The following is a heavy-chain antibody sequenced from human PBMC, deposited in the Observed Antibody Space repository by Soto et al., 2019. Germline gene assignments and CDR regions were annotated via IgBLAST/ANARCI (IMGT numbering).Heavy chain of an antibody. Sequence: TSETLSLTCTVSGGSISSYYWSWIRQPPGKGLEWIGYIYYSGSTNYNPSLKSRVTISVDTSKNQFSPKLSSVTAADTAVYYCARDAEVVPAAINPEYYYYGMDVWGQGTTVTVSS. CDR1: GGSISSYY. J-gene: IGHJ6*02. CDR3: ARDAEVVPAAINPEYYYYGMDV. CDR2: IYYSGST. V-gene: IGHV4-59*01. D-gene: IGHD2-2*01.